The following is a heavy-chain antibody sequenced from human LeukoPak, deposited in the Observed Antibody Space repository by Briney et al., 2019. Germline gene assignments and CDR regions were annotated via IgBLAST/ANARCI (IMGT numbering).Heavy chain of an antibody. J-gene: IGHJ3*02. D-gene: IGHD2-15*01. CDR3: ASPRRIGQPGAFDI. Sequence: SVKVSCKASGGTFSSYAISWVRQAPGQGLEWMGGIIPIFGTANYAQKFQGRVTITTDESTSTAYMELSSLRSEDTAVYYCASPRRIGQPGAFDIWGQGTMVTVSS. CDR2: IIPIFGTA. V-gene: IGHV1-69*05. CDR1: GGTFSSYA.